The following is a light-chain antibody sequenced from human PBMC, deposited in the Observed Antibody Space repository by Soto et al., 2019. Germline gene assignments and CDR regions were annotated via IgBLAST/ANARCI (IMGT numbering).Light chain of an antibody. CDR1: SSNIDNYNL. CDR2: GVN. CDR3: CSYAGSGNFV. V-gene: IGLV2-23*02. Sequence: QSALTQPDSVSGSPGQSIPISCTGTSSNIDNYNLVSWYQQHPGKAPKLIIYGVNKRPSGVSNRFSGSKSGNTASLTISGLQAEDEADYYCCSYAGSGNFVFGGGTKLTVL. J-gene: IGLJ3*02.